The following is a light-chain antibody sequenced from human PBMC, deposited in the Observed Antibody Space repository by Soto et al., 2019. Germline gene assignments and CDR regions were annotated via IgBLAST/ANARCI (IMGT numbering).Light chain of an antibody. Sequence: EIVMTQSPATLSVSPGGSATLSCRASQHVSSNFAWYRQKPGQAPTLLIYRASTRAPGVPARFSGSGSGTEFTLTISSLQCEDFAVYFCQQYNKWPYTFGQGTKLEIK. CDR3: QQYNKWPYT. CDR2: RAS. J-gene: IGKJ2*01. V-gene: IGKV3-15*01. CDR1: QHVSSN.